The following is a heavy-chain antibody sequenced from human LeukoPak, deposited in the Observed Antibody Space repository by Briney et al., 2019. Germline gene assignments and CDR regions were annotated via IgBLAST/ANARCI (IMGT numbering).Heavy chain of an antibody. V-gene: IGHV4-34*01. CDR3: ARGPIPSGTRSGSSYGGYFDY. J-gene: IGHJ4*02. CDR1: GGSFSGYY. CDR2: INHSGST. Sequence: SETLSLTCAVYGGSFSGYYWSWIRQPPGKGLEWIGEINHSGSTNYNPSLKSRVTISVDTSKNQFSLKLSSATAADTAVYYCARGPIPSGTRSGSSYGGYFDYWGQGTLVTVSS. D-gene: IGHD2-15*01.